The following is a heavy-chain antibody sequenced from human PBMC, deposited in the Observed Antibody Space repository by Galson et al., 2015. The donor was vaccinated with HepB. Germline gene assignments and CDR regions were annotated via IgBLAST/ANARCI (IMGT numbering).Heavy chain of an antibody. J-gene: IGHJ4*02. V-gene: IGHV3-11*01. D-gene: IGHD3-16*01. CDR1: GFSFSDYY. CDR2: ITSGSTI. CDR3: VGGFDY. Sequence: SLRLSCAASGFSFSDYYMSWIRQAPGKGLEWVSYITSGSTIYYADSVKGRFTISRDNAKNSLYLQMNSLRAEDTAVYYCVGGFDYWGQGTLVTVSS.